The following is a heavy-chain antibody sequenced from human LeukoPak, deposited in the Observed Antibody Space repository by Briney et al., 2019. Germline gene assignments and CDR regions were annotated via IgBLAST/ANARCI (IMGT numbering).Heavy chain of an antibody. V-gene: IGHV4-59*08. D-gene: IGHD3-10*01. Sequence: SETLPLTCTVSGGSISSYYWSWIRQPPGKGLEWIGYIYYSGSTNYNPSLKGRVTISVDTSKNQFSLKLSSVTAADTAAYYCARHAGRAWFGELSYWGQGTLVTVSS. CDR1: GGSISSYY. J-gene: IGHJ4*02. CDR2: IYYSGST. CDR3: ARHAGRAWFGELSY.